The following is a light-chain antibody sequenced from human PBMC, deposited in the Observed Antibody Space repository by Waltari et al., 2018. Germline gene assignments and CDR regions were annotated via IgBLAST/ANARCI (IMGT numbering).Light chain of an antibody. CDR2: EVS. Sequence: QSALTQPASVSGSPGQSITIPCPGTSRDVGNLNLSSWYQQHPGKVPKVMIYEVSKRPSGVSNRFSGSKSGNTASLTISGLQAEDEADYYCCSYAGSNSVVFGGGTKLTVL. CDR3: CSYAGSNSVV. CDR1: SRDVGNLNL. V-gene: IGLV2-23*02. J-gene: IGLJ2*01.